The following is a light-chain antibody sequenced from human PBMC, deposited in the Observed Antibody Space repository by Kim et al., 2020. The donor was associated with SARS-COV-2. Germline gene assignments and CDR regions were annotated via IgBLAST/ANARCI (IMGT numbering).Light chain of an antibody. CDR1: QSVLYSSNNKTY. J-gene: IGKJ2*01. CDR3: QQYYSTPYT. CDR2: WAS. Sequence: RATINCKSSQSVLYSSNNKTYLAWYQQKPGQPPKLLIYWASTLESGVPDRFSGSGSGTDFTLTISSLQAEDVAVYYCQQYYSTPYTFGQGTKLEI. V-gene: IGKV4-1*01.